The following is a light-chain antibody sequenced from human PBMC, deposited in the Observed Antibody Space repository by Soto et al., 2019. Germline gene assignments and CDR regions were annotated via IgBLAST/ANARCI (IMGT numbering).Light chain of an antibody. Sequence: DIQMTQSPSTLSASVGDRVTITCRASERISYWLAWYQQKPGKAPKFLIYDASSLKSGVPSRFSGSGSGTEFTLAISSLQPDDFATYYCQHYNGLSYTFGQGTKLEI. V-gene: IGKV1-5*01. J-gene: IGKJ2*01. CDR2: DAS. CDR3: QHYNGLSYT. CDR1: ERISYW.